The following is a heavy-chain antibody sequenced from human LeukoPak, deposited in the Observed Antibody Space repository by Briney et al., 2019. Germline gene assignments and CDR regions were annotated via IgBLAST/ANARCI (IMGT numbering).Heavy chain of an antibody. CDR3: ARGGHRQKEF. D-gene: IGHD3-10*01. CDR2: IKHDGSDK. V-gene: IGHV3-7*01. CDR1: GFTVSNYW. Sequence: GGSLRLSCSASGFTVSNYWMTWVRQSPGKGLEWVAIIKHDGSDKYCVDSAKGRFTISRDNAKNSLYLQMSSLRAEDTAVYYCARGGHRQKEFWGQGTLVTVSS. J-gene: IGHJ4*02.